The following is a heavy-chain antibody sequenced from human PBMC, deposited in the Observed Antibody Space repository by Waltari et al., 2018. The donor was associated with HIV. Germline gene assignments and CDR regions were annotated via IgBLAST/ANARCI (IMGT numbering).Heavy chain of an antibody. J-gene: IGHJ4*02. Sequence: QLQLQESGPGLLKPSETLSLTCTVSGGSISSSSYYWAWTRQPPGKGLEWIGSIYYSGSTYYNPSLKSRVTISVDTSKNQFSLKLSSVTAADTAVYYCARHSLTYYYDSSGYSVAFDYWGQGTLVTVSS. D-gene: IGHD3-22*01. CDR3: ARHSLTYYYDSSGYSVAFDY. V-gene: IGHV4-39*01. CDR2: IYYSGST. CDR1: GGSISSSSYY.